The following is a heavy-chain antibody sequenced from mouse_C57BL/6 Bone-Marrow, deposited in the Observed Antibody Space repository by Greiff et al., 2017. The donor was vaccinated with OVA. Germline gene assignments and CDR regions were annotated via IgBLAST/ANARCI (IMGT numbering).Heavy chain of an antibody. V-gene: IGHV1-81*01. D-gene: IGHD1-1*01. CDR3: ERSGYGSGRYYFDY. J-gene: IGHJ2*01. CDR2: IYPRSGNT. CDR1: GYTFTSYG. Sequence: VQLVEPGAELVRPGASVKLSCKASGYTFTSYGISWVKQRPGQGLEWIGEIYPRSGNTYYNEKFKGKATLTADKSSSTAYMELSSLTSEDSAVYFCERSGYGSGRYYFDYWGQGTTLTVSS.